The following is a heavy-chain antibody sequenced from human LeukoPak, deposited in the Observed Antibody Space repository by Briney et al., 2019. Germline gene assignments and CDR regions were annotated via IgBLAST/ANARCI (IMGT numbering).Heavy chain of an antibody. V-gene: IGHV3-23*01. CDR1: GFTFSSYA. CDR2: IIGSGGST. CDR3: ANSLYGDYAVSPIDY. D-gene: IGHD4-17*01. Sequence: GSLRLSCAASGFTFSSYAMSWVRQAPGKGLEWVSAIIGSGGSTYYADSVKGRFTISRDNSKNTLYLQMNSLRAEDTAVYYCANSLYGDYAVSPIDYWGQGTLVTVSS. J-gene: IGHJ4*02.